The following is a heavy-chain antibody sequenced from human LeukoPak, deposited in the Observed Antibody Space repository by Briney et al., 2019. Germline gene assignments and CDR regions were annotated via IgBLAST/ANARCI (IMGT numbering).Heavy chain of an antibody. CDR1: GFTFSSYS. CDR3: AKEVGLRGVPHAFDI. D-gene: IGHD5/OR15-5a*01. Sequence: GGSLRLSCAASGFTFSSYSMNWVRQAPGKGLEWVAVISYDGSNKYYADSVKGRFTISRDNSKNTLYLQMNSLRAEDTAVYYCAKEVGLRGVPHAFDIWGQGTMVTVSS. CDR2: ISYDGSNK. J-gene: IGHJ3*02. V-gene: IGHV3-30*18.